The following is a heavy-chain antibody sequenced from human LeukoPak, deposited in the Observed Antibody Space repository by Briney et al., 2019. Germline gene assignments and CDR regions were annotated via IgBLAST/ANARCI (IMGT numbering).Heavy chain of an antibody. CDR2: INAYNGNT. CDR3: AREGAPTYDFWSGSYYYGMDV. J-gene: IGHJ6*02. CDR1: GYTFTTYP. V-gene: IGHV1-18*01. D-gene: IGHD3-3*01. Sequence: ASVKVSCKASGYTFTTYPINWVRQAPGQGLEWMGWINAYNGNTNYAQKLQGRVTMTTDTSTSTAYMELRSLRSDDTAVYYCAREGAPTYDFWSGSYYYGMDVWGQGTTVTVSS.